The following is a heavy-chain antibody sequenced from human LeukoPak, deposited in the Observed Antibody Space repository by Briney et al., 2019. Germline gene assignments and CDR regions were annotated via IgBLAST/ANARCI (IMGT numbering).Heavy chain of an antibody. D-gene: IGHD2-15*01. CDR1: GGSVTSYY. J-gene: IGHJ5*02. CDR2: ISNSETT. Sequence: SETLALTCSVSGGSVTSYYWNWVRQTPGKGLEWIGYISNSETTDYGPSFKSRVTMSLDTSKNQFSLKLSSVTAADTGVYYCARGYCSDERCPVFPSWGQGALVTVSS. CDR3: ARGYCSDERCPVFPS. V-gene: IGHV4-59*02.